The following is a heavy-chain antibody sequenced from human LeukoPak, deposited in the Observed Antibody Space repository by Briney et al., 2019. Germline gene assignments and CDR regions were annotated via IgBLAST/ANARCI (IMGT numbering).Heavy chain of an antibody. CDR3: ARDSSEFRSLIPH. J-gene: IGHJ1*01. V-gene: IGHV1-69*01. Sequence: SVKVSCKASGGTFSSYAISWVRQAPGQGLEWMGGIISIFGTANYAQKFQGRVTITADESTSTAYMELSSLRSEDTAVYYCARDSSEFRSLIPHWGQGTLVTVSS. CDR1: GGTFSSYA. D-gene: IGHD2-21*01. CDR2: IISIFGTA.